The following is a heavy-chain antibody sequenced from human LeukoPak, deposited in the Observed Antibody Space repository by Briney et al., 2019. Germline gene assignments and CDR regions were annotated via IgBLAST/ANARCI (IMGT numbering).Heavy chain of an antibody. Sequence: GGALRLSCAACGFTFSSYAMSWVRQARGKGVEGVASISGSGGSTYYPDSVKGRFTISRDNSKNTLYLQMNSLRADDTAVYYCAKDLSGWHEDRFDPWGQGTLVTVSS. CDR1: GFTFSSYA. CDR3: AKDLSGWHEDRFDP. CDR2: ISGSGGST. J-gene: IGHJ5*02. D-gene: IGHD6-19*01. V-gene: IGHV3-23*01.